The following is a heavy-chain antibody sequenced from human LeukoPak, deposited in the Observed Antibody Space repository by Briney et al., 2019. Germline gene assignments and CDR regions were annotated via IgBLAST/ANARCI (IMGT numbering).Heavy chain of an antibody. J-gene: IGHJ4*02. CDR2: IIPIFGTA. CDR3: ARGPDEVAALGFLEWLLFY. Sequence: SVKVSCKASGGTFSSYAISWVRQAPGQGLEWMGGIIPIFGTANYAQKFQGRVTITADESTSTAYMELSSLRSEDTAVYYCARGPDEVAALGFLEWLLFYWGQGTLVTVSS. V-gene: IGHV1-69*13. D-gene: IGHD3-3*01. CDR1: GGTFSSYA.